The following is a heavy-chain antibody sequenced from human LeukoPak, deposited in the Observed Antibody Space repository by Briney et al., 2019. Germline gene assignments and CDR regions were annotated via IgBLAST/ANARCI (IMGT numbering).Heavy chain of an antibody. CDR1: GGSISSYY. CDR3: ARAQYSSSWSFFDS. CDR2: IYNRGST. V-gene: IGHV4-59*01. D-gene: IGHD6-13*01. J-gene: IGHJ4*02. Sequence: PSETLSLTCTVSGGSISSYYWSWIRQPPGKGLEWIGYIYNRGSTNYNPSLKSRVTISVDTSKNQFSLKLNSVTAADTAVYYCARAQYSSSWSFFDSWGQGTLATVSS.